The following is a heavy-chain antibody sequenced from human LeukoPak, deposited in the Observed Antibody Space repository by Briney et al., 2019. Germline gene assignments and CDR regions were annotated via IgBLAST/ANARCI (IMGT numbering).Heavy chain of an antibody. V-gene: IGHV4-31*03. CDR3: AASSGVTSGRF. J-gene: IGHJ4*02. D-gene: IGHD3-10*01. CDR2: IYYTGIT. CDR1: GGSISSGGYY. Sequence: TLSLTCTVSGGSISSGGYYWSWIRQHPGKGLEWIGYIYYTGITSYNPSLKSRVTMSVDMSMNQVSLKATSLTAADTAVYYCAASSGVTSGRFWGQGALVTVSS.